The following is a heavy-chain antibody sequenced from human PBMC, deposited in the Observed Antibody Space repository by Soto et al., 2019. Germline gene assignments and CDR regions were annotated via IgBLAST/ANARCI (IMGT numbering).Heavy chain of an antibody. CDR3: ARGVPAAMSYFQY. Sequence: GGSLRLSCAASGFTFISYSMNWVLQAPGKGLEWVSYISNSSSIIYYADSVKGRFTISRDNAKNSLYLQMNSLRAEDTAIYYCARGVPAAMSYFQYWGQGTLVTVSS. CDR2: ISNSSSII. J-gene: IGHJ1*01. D-gene: IGHD2-2*01. CDR1: GFTFISYS. V-gene: IGHV3-48*01.